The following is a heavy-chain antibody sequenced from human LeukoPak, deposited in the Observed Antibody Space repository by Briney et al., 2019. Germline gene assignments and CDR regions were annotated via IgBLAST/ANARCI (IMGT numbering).Heavy chain of an antibody. D-gene: IGHD1/OR15-1a*01. J-gene: IGHJ4*02. CDR2: INPNSGGT. CDR3: ARDGTAGVDY. CDR1: GYTFTGYY. V-gene: IGHV1-2*02. Sequence: ASVKVSCKASGYTFTGYYMHWVRQDPGQGLEWMGWINPNSGGTNSAQKFQGRVTMTRDTSISTAYMELSRLRSDGTAVYYCARDGTAGVDYWGQGTLVTVSS.